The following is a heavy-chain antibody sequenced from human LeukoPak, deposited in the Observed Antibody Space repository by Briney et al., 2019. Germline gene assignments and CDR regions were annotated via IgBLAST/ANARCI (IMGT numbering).Heavy chain of an antibody. D-gene: IGHD6-19*01. V-gene: IGHV3-15*01. CDR1: GFTFSDYY. CDR3: TTGYSSGWYY. CDR2: IKSKTDGGTT. J-gene: IGHJ4*02. Sequence: GGSLRLSCAASGFTFSDYYMSWIRQAPGKGLEWVGRIKSKTDGGTTDYAAPVKGRFTISRDDSKNTLYLQMNSLKTEDTAVYYCTTGYSSGWYYWGQGTLVTVSS.